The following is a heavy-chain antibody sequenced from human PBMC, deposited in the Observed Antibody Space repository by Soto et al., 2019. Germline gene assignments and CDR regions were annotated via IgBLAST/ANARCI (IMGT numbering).Heavy chain of an antibody. CDR2: ITHSGST. D-gene: IGHD2-15*01. CDR1: GGSFSGFY. CDR3: ARPQDCSGGSCYSGGYDY. Sequence: SETLSLTCAVYGGSFSGFYWSWIRQPPGKGLEWIGEITHSGSTNYNPSLKSRVTISVDTSKNQFSLKLSSVTAADTAVYYCARPQDCSGGSCYSGGYDYWGQGTLVTVSS. J-gene: IGHJ4*02. V-gene: IGHV4-34*01.